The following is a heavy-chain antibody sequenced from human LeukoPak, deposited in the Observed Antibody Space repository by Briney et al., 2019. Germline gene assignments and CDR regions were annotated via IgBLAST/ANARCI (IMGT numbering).Heavy chain of an antibody. J-gene: IGHJ4*02. V-gene: IGHV3-21*01. Sequence: GGSLRLSCAASGFTFSAYTMTWVRQAPGKGLEWASSIGITSSSIYYAGSVKGRFTISRDNAKNSLYLQMNSLRAEDTAIYFCARLYAYSNGYDANWGQGTLVTVSS. CDR2: IGITSSSI. D-gene: IGHD5-18*01. CDR1: GFTFSAYT. CDR3: ARLYAYSNGYDAN.